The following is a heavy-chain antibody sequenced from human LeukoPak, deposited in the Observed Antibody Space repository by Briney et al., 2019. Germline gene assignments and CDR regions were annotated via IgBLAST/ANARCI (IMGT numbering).Heavy chain of an antibody. Sequence: PGGSLRLSCAASGFTFSSYSMNWVRQAPGKGLEWVSSISSSSSFIYYADSVKGRFTISRDNAKNSLYLQMNGLRAEDTAVYYCAKSIAAAGTVDFQHWGQGTLVTVSS. CDR2: ISSSSSFI. CDR1: GFTFSSYS. D-gene: IGHD6-13*01. J-gene: IGHJ1*01. CDR3: AKSIAAAGTVDFQH. V-gene: IGHV3-21*01.